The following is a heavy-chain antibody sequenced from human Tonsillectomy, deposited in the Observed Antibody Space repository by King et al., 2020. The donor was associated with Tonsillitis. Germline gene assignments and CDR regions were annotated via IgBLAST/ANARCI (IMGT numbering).Heavy chain of an antibody. Sequence: QLVQSGAEVKKTGESLRISCKGSGYRFTSYWINWVRQMPGKGLEWMGRIDPSDSYTNYSPSFQGHVTISADKSISTAYLQLSSLKASDTAMYYCARRSYDFWSGYHDAFDIWGQGTMVTVSS. J-gene: IGHJ3*02. CDR2: IDPSDSYT. CDR1: GYRFTSYW. D-gene: IGHD3-3*01. CDR3: ARRSYDFWSGYHDAFDI. V-gene: IGHV5-10-1*03.